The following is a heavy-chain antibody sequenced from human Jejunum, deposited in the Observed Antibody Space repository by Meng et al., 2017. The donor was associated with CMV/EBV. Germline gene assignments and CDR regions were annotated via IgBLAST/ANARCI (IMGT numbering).Heavy chain of an antibody. CDR2: IKQDGSEK. V-gene: IGHV3-7*01. CDR3: ARTVGATPFDY. J-gene: IGHJ4*02. D-gene: IGHD1-26*01. CDR1: GFTFNNHW. Sequence: WAASGFTFNNHWMHWVRQPPGKGPEWVANIKQDGSEKSYVDSVKGRFTISRDNVENSLFLQMNSLRAEDTAVYYCARTVGATPFDYWGQGTLVTVSS.